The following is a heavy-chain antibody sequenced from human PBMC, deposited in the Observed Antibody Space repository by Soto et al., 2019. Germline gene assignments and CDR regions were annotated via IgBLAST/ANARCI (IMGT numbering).Heavy chain of an antibody. Sequence: EVQLVESGGGLVQPGESLRLSCVASGFTFSYYWMHWVRQGPGKGLVWVSRIHSDGSSTTYADSVKGRFTISRDNAKNTLYLQRNSLRAEDTAVYYCARGDRGAFDIWGQGTVVTVSS. CDR1: GFTFSYYW. J-gene: IGHJ3*02. CDR2: IHSDGSST. CDR3: ARGDRGAFDI. D-gene: IGHD1-26*01. V-gene: IGHV3-74*01.